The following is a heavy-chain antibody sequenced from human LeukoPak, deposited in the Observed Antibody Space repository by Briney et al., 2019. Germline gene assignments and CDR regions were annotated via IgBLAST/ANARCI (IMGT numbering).Heavy chain of an antibody. V-gene: IGHV1-8*03. CDR1: GYTFTSYD. D-gene: IGHD6-13*01. Sequence: GASVKVSCKASGYTFTSYDINWVRQATGQGLEWMGWMNPNSGNTGYAQKFQGRVTITRNTSISTAYMELSSLRSDDTAVYYCARGSGSSWADAFDIWGQGTMVTVFS. CDR2: MNPNSGNT. CDR3: ARGSGSSWADAFDI. J-gene: IGHJ3*02.